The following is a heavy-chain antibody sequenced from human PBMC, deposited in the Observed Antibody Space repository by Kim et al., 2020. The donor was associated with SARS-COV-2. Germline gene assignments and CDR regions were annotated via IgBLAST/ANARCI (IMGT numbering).Heavy chain of an antibody. CDR3: ARVFTPAAGTVDY. CDR2: IYYSGST. D-gene: IGHD6-13*01. V-gene: IGHV4-59*01. J-gene: IGHJ4*02. CDR1: GGSISSYY. Sequence: SETLSLTCTVSGGSISSYYWSWIRQPPGKGLEWIGYIYYSGSTNYNPSLKSRVTISVDTSKNQFSLKLSSVTAADTAVYYCARVFTPAAGTVDYWGQGTLVTVSS.